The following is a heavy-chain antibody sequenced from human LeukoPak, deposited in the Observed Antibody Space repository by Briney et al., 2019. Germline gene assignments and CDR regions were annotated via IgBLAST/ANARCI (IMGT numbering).Heavy chain of an antibody. V-gene: IGHV4-34*01. CDR2: INHSGST. Sequence: PSETLSLTCTVSGDSISSYYWTWIRQPPGKGLEWIGEINHSGSTNYNPSLKSRVTISVDTSKNQFSLKLSSVTAADTAVYYCARGYGNFDYWGQGTLVTVSS. CDR1: GDSISSYY. CDR3: ARGYGNFDY. D-gene: IGHD3-10*01. J-gene: IGHJ4*02.